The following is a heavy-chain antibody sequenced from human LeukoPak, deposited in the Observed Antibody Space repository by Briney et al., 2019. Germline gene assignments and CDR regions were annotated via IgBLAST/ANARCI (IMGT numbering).Heavy chain of an antibody. J-gene: IGHJ1*01. CDR3: ARTTRVTPDGRAEYFED. D-gene: IGHD4-11*01. V-gene: IGHV4-59*03. CDR2: KSGAGRD. Sequence: SETLSLTCTVSGVSIRTYYWSWLRQPPGKGLEWIGYKSGAGRDLYNPSLKSRVTISVDASENQFSLSLRSVTAADTAMYYCARTTRVTPDGRAEYFEDWGQGTLVIVSS. CDR1: GVSIRTYY.